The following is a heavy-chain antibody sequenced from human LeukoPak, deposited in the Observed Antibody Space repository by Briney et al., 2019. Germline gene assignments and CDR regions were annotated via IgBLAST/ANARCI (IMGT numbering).Heavy chain of an antibody. V-gene: IGHV3-15*01. CDR2: IKGRIDGGTT. CDR1: GFPFINAW. J-gene: IGHJ4*02. D-gene: IGHD3-22*01. Sequence: PGGSLRLSRVSSGFPFINAWMSWVRQAPGKGLEWVARIKGRIDGGTTDYAAPVKGRFTISRDNSKNTLYLQMNSLRAEDTAVYYCAKDYYDSSGYYDYWGRGTLVTVSS. CDR3: AKDYYDSSGYYDY.